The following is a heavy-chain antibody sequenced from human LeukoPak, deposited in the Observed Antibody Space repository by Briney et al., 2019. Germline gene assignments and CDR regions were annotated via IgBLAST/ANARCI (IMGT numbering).Heavy chain of an antibody. D-gene: IGHD1-26*01. CDR1: GYTFTGYY. CDR2: INPNSGGT. V-gene: IGHV1-2*02. J-gene: IGHJ5*02. Sequence: ASVKVSCKASGYTFTGYYMHWVRQAPGQGLEWMGWINPNSGGTNYAQKFQGRVTMTRDTSISTAYMELRSLRSDDTAVYCCARAGGWQLLDHSNWFDPWGQGTLVTVSS. CDR3: ARAGGWQLLDHSNWFDP.